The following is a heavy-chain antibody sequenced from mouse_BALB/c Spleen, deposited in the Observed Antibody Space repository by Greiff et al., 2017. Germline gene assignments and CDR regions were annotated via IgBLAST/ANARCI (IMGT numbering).Heavy chain of an antibody. CDR2: ISSGSSTI. CDR3: AGGYYGSSYYYAMDY. CDR1: GFTFSSFG. Sequence: EVKVVESGGGLVQPGGSRKLSCAASGFTFSSFGMHWVRQAPEKGLEWVAYISSGSSTIYYADTVKGRFTISRDNPKNTLFLQMTSLRSEDTAMYYCAGGYYGSSYYYAMDYWGQGTSVTVSS. V-gene: IGHV5-17*02. D-gene: IGHD1-1*01. J-gene: IGHJ4*01.